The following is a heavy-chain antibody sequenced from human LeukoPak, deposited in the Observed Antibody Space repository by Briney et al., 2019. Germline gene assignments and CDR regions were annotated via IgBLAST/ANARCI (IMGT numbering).Heavy chain of an antibody. D-gene: IGHD3-10*02. CDR2: IRNDGSNK. CDR1: GFISSTYG. CDR3: AELGITMIGGV. Sequence: GGSLRLSCAASGFISSTYGMHWVRQAPGKGLEWVALIRNDGSNKYYADSVKGRFIISRDNSKNTLHLQINSLRAEDTAVYYCAELGITMIGGVWGKGTTVTISS. V-gene: IGHV3-30*02. J-gene: IGHJ6*04.